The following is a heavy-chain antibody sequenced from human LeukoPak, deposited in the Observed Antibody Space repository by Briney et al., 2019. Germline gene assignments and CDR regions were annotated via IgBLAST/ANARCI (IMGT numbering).Heavy chain of an antibody. J-gene: IGHJ6*02. CDR3: AKERVVGAPYYYYGMDV. CDR2: ISYEGSNK. CDR1: GFTFSSYG. V-gene: IGHV3-30*18. D-gene: IGHD2-15*01. Sequence: GGSLRLSCAASGFTFSSYGMYWVRQAPGKGLEWVALISYEGSNKHYADSVKGRFTISRDNSNNTLYLQMNSLRAEDTAVYYCAKERVVGAPYYYYGMDVWGQGTTVTVSS.